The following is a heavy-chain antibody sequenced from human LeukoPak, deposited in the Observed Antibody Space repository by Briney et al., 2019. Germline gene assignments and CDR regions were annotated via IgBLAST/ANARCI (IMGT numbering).Heavy chain of an antibody. V-gene: IGHV3-23*01. CDR3: VREDTPVTANY. D-gene: IGHD2-21*02. J-gene: IGHJ4*02. CDR2: ISYAVGNT. CDR1: GFTFSNHV. Sequence: PGGSLRLSCAASGFTFSNHVMNWVRQAPGKGLEWVSSISYAVGNTYYADSVKGRFTISRDNSKNTLYLQMDSLRAEDTAVYYCVREDTPVTANYWGQGTLVTISS.